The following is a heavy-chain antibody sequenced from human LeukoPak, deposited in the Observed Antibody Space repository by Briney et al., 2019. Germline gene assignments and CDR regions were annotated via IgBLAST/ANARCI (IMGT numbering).Heavy chain of an antibody. Sequence: GGSLRLSCAASGFTFSSYSMNWVRQAPGKGLEWISAITGSGGSTYYADSVKGQFTISRDNSKSTLYLQMNSLGAEDTAVYYCAKGRGGNSYGYDYWGQGTLVTVSS. CDR3: AKGRGGNSYGYDY. D-gene: IGHD5-18*01. CDR1: GFTFSSYS. V-gene: IGHV3-23*01. J-gene: IGHJ4*02. CDR2: ITGSGGST.